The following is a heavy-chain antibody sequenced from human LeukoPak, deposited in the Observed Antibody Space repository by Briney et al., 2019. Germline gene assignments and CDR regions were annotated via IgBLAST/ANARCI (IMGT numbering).Heavy chain of an antibody. J-gene: IGHJ3*02. Sequence: GESLKISCKGSGYSFTSYWISWVRQMPGKGLEWIGRIDPSDSYTNYSPSFQGHVTISADKSISTAYLQWSSLKASDTAMYYSARHSLLWFGELGDAFDIWGQGTMVTVSS. V-gene: IGHV5-10-1*01. CDR3: ARHSLLWFGELGDAFDI. D-gene: IGHD3-10*01. CDR2: IDPSDSYT. CDR1: GYSFTSYW.